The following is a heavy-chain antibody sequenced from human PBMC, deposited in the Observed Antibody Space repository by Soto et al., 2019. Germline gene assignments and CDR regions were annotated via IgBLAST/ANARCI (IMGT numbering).Heavy chain of an antibody. CDR1: GFTISRKY. V-gene: IGHV3-53*04. CDR2: IYSGGST. Sequence: GGSLRLSCAASGFTISRKYLHRVRQARRKRLERVAVIYSGGSTYYAVSVEGRFTISRHNSKNTLYLQMNSLRAEDTAVYYCARGDPPTNAFDIWGQGTMVTVSS. J-gene: IGHJ3*02. CDR3: ARGDPPTNAFDI.